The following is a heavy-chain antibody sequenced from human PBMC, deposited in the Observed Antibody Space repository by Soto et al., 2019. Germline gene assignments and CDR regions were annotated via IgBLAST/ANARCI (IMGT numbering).Heavy chain of an antibody. J-gene: IGHJ3*02. V-gene: IGHV4-30-2*01. CDR3: ARGRGYSYGDAFDI. CDR1: GGSISSGGYS. Sequence: QLQLQESGSGLVKPSQTLSLTCAVSGGSISSGGYSWSWIRQPPGKGLEWIGYIYHSVSTYYNPSLKSRVTISVDRSKNQFSLKLSSVTAADTAVYYCARGRGYSYGDAFDIWGQGTMVTVSS. CDR2: IYHSVST. D-gene: IGHD5-18*01.